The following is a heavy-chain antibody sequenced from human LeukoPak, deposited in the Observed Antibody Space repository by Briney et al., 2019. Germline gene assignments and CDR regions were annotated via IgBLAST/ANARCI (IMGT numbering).Heavy chain of an antibody. CDR3: ARGYSYGLYYYYYMDV. Sequence: GGSLRLSCAASGFTFSSYSMNWVRRSPGKGLEWVSSISSSSSYIYYVDSVRGRFTISRDNAKNSLYLQMNSLRAEDTAVYYCARGYSYGLYYYYYMDVWGKGTTVTVSS. CDR1: GFTFSSYS. D-gene: IGHD5-18*01. J-gene: IGHJ6*03. V-gene: IGHV3-21*01. CDR2: ISSSSSYI.